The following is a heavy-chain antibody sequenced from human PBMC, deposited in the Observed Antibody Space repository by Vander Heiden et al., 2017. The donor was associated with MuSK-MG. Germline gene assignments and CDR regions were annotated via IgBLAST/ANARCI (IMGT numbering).Heavy chain of an antibody. J-gene: IGHJ4*02. V-gene: IGHV1-69*01. D-gene: IGHD3-22*01. Sequence: QVQLVQSGAEVKKPGSSVRVSCKASGGTFSSYAISGVRQAPGQGLEWMGGIIPIFGTANYAQKFQGRVTITADESTSTAYMELSSLRSEDTAVYYCARGEVGYYDSSGYYYKHFDYWGQGTLVTVSS. CDR2: IIPIFGTA. CDR3: ARGEVGYYDSSGYYYKHFDY. CDR1: GGTFSSYA.